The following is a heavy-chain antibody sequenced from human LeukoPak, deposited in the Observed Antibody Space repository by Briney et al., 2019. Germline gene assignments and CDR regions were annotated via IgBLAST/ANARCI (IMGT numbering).Heavy chain of an antibody. V-gene: IGHV3-23*01. Sequence: AGGSLRLSRAGSRLTFSNYAMTWVGQAPGTGLEWVSAITGSGDSTYYADSVKGRFTISRDSSKNTVFLQMNSLRGEDTAVYYCATRAAAGSGAFDIWDQG. CDR1: RLTFSNYA. CDR2: ITGSGDST. J-gene: IGHJ3*02. D-gene: IGHD6-13*01. CDR3: ATRAAAGSGAFDI.